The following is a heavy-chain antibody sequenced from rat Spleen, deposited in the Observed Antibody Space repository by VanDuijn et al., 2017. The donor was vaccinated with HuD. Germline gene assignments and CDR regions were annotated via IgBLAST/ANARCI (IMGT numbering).Heavy chain of an antibody. Sequence: VQLKESGPGLVKPSETLSLTCTVSGFSLTSYHVNWVRQAPKKGLEWVASITPGDSTTYYRDSVKGRFTISRDNAKNTLFLQMDSLRSDDTATYYCATHSSPGYGSYYFDYWGQGTLVTVSS. J-gene: IGHJ3*01. CDR2: ITPGDSTT. V-gene: IGHV5-25*01. D-gene: IGHD1-3*01. CDR3: ATHSSPGYGSYYFDY. CDR1: GFSLTSYH.